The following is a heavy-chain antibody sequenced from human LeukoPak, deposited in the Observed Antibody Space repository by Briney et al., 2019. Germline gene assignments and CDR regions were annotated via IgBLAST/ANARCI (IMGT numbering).Heavy chain of an antibody. V-gene: IGHV4-34*01. J-gene: IGHJ6*02. CDR1: GGSFSGYS. D-gene: IGHD2-15*01. Sequence: SETLSLTCAVYGGSFSGYSWRWIRQPPGKGLEWIGEINHSGSTNYNPSLKSRVTISVDTSKDQFSLMLSSVTAADTAVFYCARGAFASGYCSGGSCQRNYGMDIWGQGTTVTVSS. CDR3: ARGAFASGYCSGGSCQRNYGMDI. CDR2: INHSGST.